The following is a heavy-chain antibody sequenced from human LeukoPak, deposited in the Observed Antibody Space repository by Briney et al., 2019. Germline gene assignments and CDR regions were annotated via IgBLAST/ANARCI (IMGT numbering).Heavy chain of an antibody. CDR2: INSDGSST. D-gene: IGHD3-22*01. CDR1: GFTFSSYW. J-gene: IGHJ4*02. V-gene: IGHV3-74*01. Sequence: PGGSLRLSCAASGFTFSSYWMHWVRQAPGKGLVWVSRINSDGSSTSYADSVKGRFTISRDNAKNTLYLQMNSLRAEDTAVYYRASLYYYDSSGYDFDYWGQGTLVTVSS. CDR3: ASLYYYDSSGYDFDY.